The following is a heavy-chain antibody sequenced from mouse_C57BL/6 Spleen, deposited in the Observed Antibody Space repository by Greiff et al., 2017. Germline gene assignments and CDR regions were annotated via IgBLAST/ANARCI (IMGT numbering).Heavy chain of an antibody. CDR2: INPNNGGT. J-gene: IGHJ4*01. D-gene: IGHD4-1*01. V-gene: IGHV1-26*01. CDR1: GYTFTDYY. CDR3: ALNWDPYAMDY. Sequence: VQLQQSGPELVKPGASVKISCKASGYTFTDYYMNWVKQSHGKSLEWIGDINPNNGGTSYNQKFKGKATLTVDKSSSTAYMELRSLTSEDSAVYYCALNWDPYAMDYWGQGTSVTVSS.